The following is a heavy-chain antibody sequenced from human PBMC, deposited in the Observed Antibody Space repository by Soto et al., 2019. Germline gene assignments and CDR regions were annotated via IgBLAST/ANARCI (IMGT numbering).Heavy chain of an antibody. D-gene: IGHD3-10*01. CDR3: AKVGLLWFGELLYYFDY. J-gene: IGHJ4*02. CDR1: GFTFSSYA. CDR2: ISGSGGST. V-gene: IGHV3-23*01. Sequence: GGSLRLSCAASGFTFSSYAMSWVRQAPGKGLEWVSAISGSGGSTYYADSVKGRFTISRDNSKNTLYLQMNSLRAEDTAVYYCAKVGLLWFGELLYYFDYWGQGTLVTVSS.